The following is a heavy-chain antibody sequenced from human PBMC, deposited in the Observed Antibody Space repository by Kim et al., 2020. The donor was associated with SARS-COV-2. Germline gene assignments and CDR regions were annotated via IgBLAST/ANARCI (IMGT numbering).Heavy chain of an antibody. Sequence: ASVKVSCKASGYTFTSYGISWVRQAPGQGLEWMGWISAYNGNTNYAQKLQGRVTMTTDTSTSTAYMELRSLRSDDTAVYYCARGVHCSGGSCYGAFDIWGQGTKVTVSS. J-gene: IGHJ3*02. CDR1: GYTFTSYG. CDR3: ARGVHCSGGSCYGAFDI. V-gene: IGHV1-18*01. D-gene: IGHD2-15*01. CDR2: ISAYNGNT.